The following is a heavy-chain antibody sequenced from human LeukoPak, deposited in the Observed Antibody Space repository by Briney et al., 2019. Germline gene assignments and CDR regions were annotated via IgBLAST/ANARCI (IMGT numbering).Heavy chain of an antibody. CDR3: ARGGDSSGYYYPVFDY. CDR1: GGSINSYY. J-gene: IGHJ4*02. V-gene: IGHV4-59*01. CDR2: IYYSGST. D-gene: IGHD3-22*01. Sequence: SETLSLTCTVSGGSINSYYWSWIRQPPGKGLEWIGYIYYSGSTNYNPSLKSRVTISVDTSKNQFSLKLSSVTAADTAVYYCARGGDSSGYYYPVFDYWGQGTLVTVSS.